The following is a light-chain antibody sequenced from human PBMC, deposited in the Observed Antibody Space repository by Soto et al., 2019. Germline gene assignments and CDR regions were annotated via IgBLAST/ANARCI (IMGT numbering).Light chain of an antibody. Sequence: EIVLTQSPATLSLSPGERATLSCRASQSVGSYLAWFQQRPGQAPRLVIHDASKWATGIPAKFSGSCSGTDISLTISGLEPEDFAVYYCQQRENWPFTFGPGTTVDIK. V-gene: IGKV3-11*01. CDR1: QSVGSY. J-gene: IGKJ3*01. CDR2: DAS. CDR3: QQRENWPFT.